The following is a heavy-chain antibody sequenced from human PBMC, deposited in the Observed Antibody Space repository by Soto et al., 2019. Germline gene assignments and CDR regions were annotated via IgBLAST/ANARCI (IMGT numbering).Heavy chain of an antibody. V-gene: IGHV3-53*01. CDR3: ARDGGSSGVDY. CDR1: GFTVSNNY. D-gene: IGHD6-19*01. Sequence: EVQLVESGGGLIQLGGSLRLSCAASGFTVSNNYMSWVRQAPGKGLEWVSVIYSGGTTYYSDSVKGRFTISRDNSKNTLYLQMYSLRAEDTAVYYCARDGGSSGVDYWGQGTLVTVSS. CDR2: IYSGGTT. J-gene: IGHJ4*02.